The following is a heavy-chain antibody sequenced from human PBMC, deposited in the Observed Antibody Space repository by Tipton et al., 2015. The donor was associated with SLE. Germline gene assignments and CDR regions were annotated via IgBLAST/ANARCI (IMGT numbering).Heavy chain of an antibody. J-gene: IGHJ3*01. CDR2: INPTGGSP. CDR3: AREGEAFHDILTGSYSEAFDV. D-gene: IGHD3-9*01. Sequence: QVQLVQSGAEVKKPGASVKVSCKASGFTFTRYYMHWVRQAPGQGLEWMGIINPTGGSPNYAQKFQGRVTMTRDTSTSTVYMELSSLRSEDTAVYFCAREGEAFHDILTGSYSEAFDVWGQGTMVTVSS. V-gene: IGHV1-46*01. CDR1: GFTFTRYY.